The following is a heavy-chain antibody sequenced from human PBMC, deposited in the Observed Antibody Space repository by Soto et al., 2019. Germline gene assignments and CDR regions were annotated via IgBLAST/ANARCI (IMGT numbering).Heavy chain of an antibody. D-gene: IGHD2-8*02. J-gene: IGHJ4*02. CDR2: INPSGGST. CDR1: GYTFTSYY. CDR3: ARVLSGGYQPLQYESGLDY. Sequence: ASVKVSCKASGYTFTSYYIHWVRQAPGQGLEWMGIINPSGGSTSYAQKFQGRVTMTRDTSTSTVYMELSSLRSEDTAVYYCARVLSGGYQPLQYESGLDYWGQGTLVTVSS. V-gene: IGHV1-46*03.